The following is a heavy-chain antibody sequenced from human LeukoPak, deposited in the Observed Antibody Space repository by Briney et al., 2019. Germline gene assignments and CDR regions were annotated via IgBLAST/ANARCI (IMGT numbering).Heavy chain of an antibody. CDR3: ARNAPEGLDY. CDR2: IYNRGGT. Sequence: SETLSLTCTVSGGSITSGTNYWTWIRQPAGRGLEWNGRIYNRGGTDYNPSLKSRITISLDTSKNQFSLKLNSMTAADTAVYYCARNAPEGLDYWGQGTLVTVSS. D-gene: IGHD2-2*01. CDR1: GGSITSGTNY. V-gene: IGHV4-61*02. J-gene: IGHJ4*02.